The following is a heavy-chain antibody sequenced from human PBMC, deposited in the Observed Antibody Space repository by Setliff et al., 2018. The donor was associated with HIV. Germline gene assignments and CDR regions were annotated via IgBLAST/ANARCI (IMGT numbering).Heavy chain of an antibody. D-gene: IGHD5-12*01. J-gene: IGHJ2*01. Sequence: SETLSLTCTVSGGSISSGSYYWSWIRQPAGKGLEWIGRIYTSGSTNYNPSLKSRVTISVDTSKNQFSLKLSSVTAADTAVYYCARRGDGYNYYWYFDIWGRGTLVTVSS. CDR3: ARRGDGYNYYWYFDI. CDR1: GGSISSGSYY. V-gene: IGHV4-61*02. CDR2: IYTSGST.